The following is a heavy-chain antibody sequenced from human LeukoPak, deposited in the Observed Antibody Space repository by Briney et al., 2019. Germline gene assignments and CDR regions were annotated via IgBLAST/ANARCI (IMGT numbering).Heavy chain of an antibody. CDR1: GDSISGYY. V-gene: IGHV4-59*01. Sequence: SETLSLTCTVSGDSISGYYWSWIRQPPGKGLEWIGYIYYSGSTNYNPSLKSRVTISVDTSKNQFSLKLSSVTAADTAVYYCARGGYYYDSSGYWGAFDIWGQGTMVTVSS. CDR2: IYYSGST. J-gene: IGHJ3*02. D-gene: IGHD3-22*01. CDR3: ARGGYYYDSSGYWGAFDI.